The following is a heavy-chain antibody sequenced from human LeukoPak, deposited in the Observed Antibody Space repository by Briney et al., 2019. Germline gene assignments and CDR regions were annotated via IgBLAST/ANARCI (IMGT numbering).Heavy chain of an antibody. CDR2: IYYSGST. CDR1: GGSISSSSYY. CDR3: ARLHLHDISGYYIDY. Sequence: PSETLSLTCTVSGGSISSSSYYWGWIRQPPGTGLEWIGSIYYSGSTYYNPSLKSRVTISVDTSKNQFSLKLSSVTAADTAVYYCARLHLHDISGYYIDYWGQGTLVTVSS. V-gene: IGHV4-39*01. J-gene: IGHJ4*02. D-gene: IGHD3-22*01.